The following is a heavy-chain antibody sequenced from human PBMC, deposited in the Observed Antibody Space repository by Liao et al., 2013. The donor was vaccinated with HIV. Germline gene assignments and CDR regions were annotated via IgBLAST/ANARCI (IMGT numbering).Heavy chain of an antibody. J-gene: IGHJ3*02. CDR2: FSYSGNN. V-gene: IGHV4-39*07. D-gene: IGHD1-26*01. CDR1: GGSITNIDFY. Sequence: QLQLQESGPGLLKPSETLSLICNVSGGSITNIDFYWGWVRQPPGKGLEWIGTFSYSGNNNYSPSLKSRLRFSVDTSKNQFSMKLESVTAADTAVYYCARASPPKYSGSYITVVAFDIWGQGTTVTVSS. CDR3: ARASPPKYSGSYITVVAFDI.